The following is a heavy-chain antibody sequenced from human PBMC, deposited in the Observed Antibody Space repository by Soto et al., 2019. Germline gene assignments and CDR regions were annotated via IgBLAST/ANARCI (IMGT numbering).Heavy chain of an antibody. Sequence: QVQLQQWGAGLLKPSETLSLTCAVYGGSFSGYYWCWIRQPPGKGLEWIGEINHSGSTNYKPSLKSRVTISVDTSKNQFSLKLSSVTAADTAVYYCARGWGALFDYWGQGALVTVSS. CDR3: ARGWGALFDY. J-gene: IGHJ4*02. V-gene: IGHV4-34*01. D-gene: IGHD7-27*01. CDR2: INHSGST. CDR1: GGSFSGYY.